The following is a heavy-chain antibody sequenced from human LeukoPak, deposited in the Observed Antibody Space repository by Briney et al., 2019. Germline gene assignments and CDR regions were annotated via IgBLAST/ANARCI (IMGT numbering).Heavy chain of an antibody. V-gene: IGHV4-39*07. Sequence: SETLSLTCTVSGGSISSSSYYWGWIRQPPGKGLEWIGSIYSSGSTNYNPSLKSRVTISVDTSKSQFSLKLSSVTAADTAIYYCARGGYYGSGNDFRFDPWGQGTLVTVSS. CDR3: ARGGYYGSGNDFRFDP. CDR2: IYSSGST. J-gene: IGHJ5*02. D-gene: IGHD3-10*01. CDR1: GGSISSSSYY.